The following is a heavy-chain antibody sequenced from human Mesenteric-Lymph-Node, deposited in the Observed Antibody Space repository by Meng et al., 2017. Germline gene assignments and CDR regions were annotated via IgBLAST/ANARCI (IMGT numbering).Heavy chain of an antibody. Sequence: GESLKISCAASGFTFSSYAMSWVRQAPGKGLEWVSAISGSGGSTYYADSVKGRFTISRDNSKNTLYLQMNSLRAEDTAVYYCAKGGQDGSYSYWGQGTLVTVSS. D-gene: IGHD3-10*01. CDR2: ISGSGGST. J-gene: IGHJ4*02. V-gene: IGHV3-23*01. CDR1: GFTFSSYA. CDR3: AKGGQDGSYSY.